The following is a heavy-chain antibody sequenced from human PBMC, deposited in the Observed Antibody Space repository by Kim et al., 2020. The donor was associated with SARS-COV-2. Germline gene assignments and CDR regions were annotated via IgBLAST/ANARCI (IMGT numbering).Heavy chain of an antibody. CDR3: ARGDRYSSSWYIHAYYYYGMDV. D-gene: IGHD6-13*01. CDR1: GDSVSSNSAA. Sequence: SQTLSLTCAISGDSVSSNSAAWNWIRQSPSRGLEWLGRTYYRSKWYNDYAVSVKSRITINPDTSKNHFSLQLNSVTPEDTAVYYCARGDRYSSSWYIHAYYYYGMDVWGQGTTVTVSS. V-gene: IGHV6-1*01. CDR2: TYYRSKWYN. J-gene: IGHJ6*02.